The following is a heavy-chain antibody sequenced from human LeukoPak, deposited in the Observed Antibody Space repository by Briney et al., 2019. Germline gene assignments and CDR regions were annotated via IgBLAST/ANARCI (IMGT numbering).Heavy chain of an antibody. Sequence: ASVKVSCKASGYTFTSYYMHWVRQAPGQGLEWMGIINSSGGSTSYAQKFQGRVTMTRDTSTSTVYMELSSLRSEDTAVYYCASYDRSRGMDVWGQGTTVTVSS. V-gene: IGHV1-46*01. CDR1: GYTFTSYY. CDR3: ASYDRSRGMDV. J-gene: IGHJ6*02. D-gene: IGHD3-9*01. CDR2: INSSGGST.